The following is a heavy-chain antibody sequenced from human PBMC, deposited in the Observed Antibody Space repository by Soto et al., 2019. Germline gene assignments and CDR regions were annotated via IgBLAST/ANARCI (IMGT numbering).Heavy chain of an antibody. CDR1: GFSLSTTGMC. Sequence: SGPTLVNPTQTLTLTCTFSGFSLSTTGMCVSWIRQPPGKALEWLALIDWGDDKYYSTSLKSRLTISKDTSKSQVVLTMTNMDPVDTATYYCARTRAYYYDSSAYPLDYWGQGTLVTVSS. D-gene: IGHD3-22*01. J-gene: IGHJ4*02. CDR2: IDWGDDK. V-gene: IGHV2-70*01. CDR3: ARTRAYYYDSSAYPLDY.